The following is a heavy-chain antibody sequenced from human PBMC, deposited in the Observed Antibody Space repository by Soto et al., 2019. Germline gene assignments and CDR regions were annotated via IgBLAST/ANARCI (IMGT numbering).Heavy chain of an antibody. CDR2: ISKGSDYI. V-gene: IGHV3-21*01. CDR1: GFSFSDYT. CDR3: AKDSGCVNNACAYDP. D-gene: IGHD1-20*01. J-gene: IGHJ5*02. Sequence: GGSLRLSCAASGFSFSDYTMNWVRQAPGKGLEWVSSISKGSDYIFYADKVKGRFTISRDNTRNSLHLQMTSLRVEDTAVYYCAKDSGCVNNACAYDPWGQGTLVTVSS.